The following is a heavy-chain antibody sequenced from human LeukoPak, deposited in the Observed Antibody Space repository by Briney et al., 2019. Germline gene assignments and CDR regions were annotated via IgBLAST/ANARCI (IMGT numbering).Heavy chain of an antibody. CDR2: IYSGGDT. J-gene: IGHJ4*02. CDR3: AKDRMTLVPAAIKGPFDY. Sequence: GGSLRLSCAASGFTVSSNYMGWVRQAPGKGLEWVSDIYSGGDTYYADSVKGRFTISRDNSKNMIYLEMSSLKAEDTAVYYCAKDRMTLVPAAIKGPFDYWGQGTLVTVSS. CDR1: GFTVSSNY. D-gene: IGHD2-2*02. V-gene: IGHV3-66*01.